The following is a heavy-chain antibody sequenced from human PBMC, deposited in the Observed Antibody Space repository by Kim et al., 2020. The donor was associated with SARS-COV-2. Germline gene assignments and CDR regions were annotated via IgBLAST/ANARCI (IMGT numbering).Heavy chain of an antibody. Sequence: STNYNPSLKSRVTISVDTSKNQFSLKLSSVTAADTAVYYCAIGYYYYYMGVWGKGTTVTVSS. CDR2: ST. J-gene: IGHJ6*03. V-gene: IGHV4-34*01. CDR3: AIGYYYYYMGV.